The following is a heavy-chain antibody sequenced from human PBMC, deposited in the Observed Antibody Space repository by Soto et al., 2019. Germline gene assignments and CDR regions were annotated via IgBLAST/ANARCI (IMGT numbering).Heavy chain of an antibody. D-gene: IGHD3-10*01. J-gene: IGHJ1*01. CDR3: VRGVLS. V-gene: IGHV4-31*02. CDR2: IHHSGST. Sequence: WTWIRQHPGKCLEWIGNIHHSGSTFYNPSLKSRVSISVDTSKNQFSLKLSSVTAADPAVYFCVRGVLSWGQGTLVTVSS.